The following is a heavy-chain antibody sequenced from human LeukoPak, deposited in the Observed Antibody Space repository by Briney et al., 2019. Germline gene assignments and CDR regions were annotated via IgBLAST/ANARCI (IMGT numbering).Heavy chain of an antibody. CDR1: GFTFSSYA. CDR3: AKAVYSSGWYDYYYGMDV. Sequence: GGSLRLSCAASGFTFSSYAMSWVRQAPGKELEWVSAISGSGGSTYYADSVKGRFTISRDNSKNTLYLQMNSLRAEDTAVYYCAKAVYSSGWYDYYYGMDVWGQGTTVTVSS. V-gene: IGHV3-23*01. D-gene: IGHD6-19*01. CDR2: ISGSGGST. J-gene: IGHJ6*02.